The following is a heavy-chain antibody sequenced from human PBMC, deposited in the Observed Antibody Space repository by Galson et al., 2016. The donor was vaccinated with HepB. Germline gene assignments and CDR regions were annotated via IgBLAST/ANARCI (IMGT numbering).Heavy chain of an antibody. V-gene: IGHV3-23*01. CDR2: ITGGGIST. J-gene: IGHJ4*02. CDR3: AKDPRR. Sequence: SLRLSCAASGFSFGAYAMSWVRQAPGKGLEWVSAITGGGISTYYLDSVKGRFVIARDNSKTTLFLQRNNLRAEDTATYYCAKDPRRWGQGTLVTVSS. CDR1: GFSFGAYA.